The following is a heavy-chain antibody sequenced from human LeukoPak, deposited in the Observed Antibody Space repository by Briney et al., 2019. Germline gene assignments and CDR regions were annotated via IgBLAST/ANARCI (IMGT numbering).Heavy chain of an antibody. V-gene: IGHV3-23*01. CDR3: AKMSIAACFDY. Sequence: GSLRPSFAASGFTFSSYAINWVRQAPGEGLEWVSAISGSGGSTYYADSVKGRFTISRDNSKNTLYLQMNSLRAEDTAVYYCAKMSIAACFDYWGQGTLVTVSS. J-gene: IGHJ4*02. CDR1: GFTFSSYA. CDR2: ISGSGGST. D-gene: IGHD6-6*01.